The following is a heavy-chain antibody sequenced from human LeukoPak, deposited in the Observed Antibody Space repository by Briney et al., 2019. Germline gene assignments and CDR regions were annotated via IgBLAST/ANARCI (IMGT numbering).Heavy chain of an antibody. CDR3: AREPYYYDSSGYGPDPFDI. J-gene: IGHJ3*02. D-gene: IGHD3-22*01. CDR1: GYSISSGYY. Sequence: SETLSLTCTVSGYSISSGYYWGWIRQPPGRGLEWIGRIYTSGSTNYNPSLKSRVTISVDTSKNQFSLKLRSVTAADTAVYYCAREPYYYDSSGYGPDPFDIWGQGTMVTVFS. V-gene: IGHV4-38-2*02. CDR2: IYTSGST.